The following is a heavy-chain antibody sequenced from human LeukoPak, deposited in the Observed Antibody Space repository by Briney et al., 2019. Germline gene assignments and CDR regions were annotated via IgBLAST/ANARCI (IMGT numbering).Heavy chain of an antibody. J-gene: IGHJ4*02. CDR2: ISPDSNYK. CDR1: GFTFSTYS. V-gene: IGHV3-21*01. CDR3: ARDRSGFYSVDY. D-gene: IGHD5-12*01. Sequence: GGSLRLSCAASGFTFSTYSMNWLRLAPGKGLEWVSSISPDSNYKYYVDSVKGRFTISRDNAKSSLYLQMNSLRAEDTAVYYCARDRSGFYSVDYWGQGTLVTVSS.